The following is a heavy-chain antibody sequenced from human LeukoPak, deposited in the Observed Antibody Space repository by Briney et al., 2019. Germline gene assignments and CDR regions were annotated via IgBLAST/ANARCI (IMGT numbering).Heavy chain of an antibody. CDR2: ISGSGDST. Sequence: GGSLRLSCAASGFTFSSYAMSWVRQAPGKGLEWVSIISGSGDSTYNVDSVKGPFTISRDNSKNTLYLQMNSLRAADTAVYYCAREDTGGLDYWGQGILVTVSP. J-gene: IGHJ4*02. D-gene: IGHD2-8*02. CDR1: GFTFSSYA. V-gene: IGHV3-23*01. CDR3: AREDTGGLDY.